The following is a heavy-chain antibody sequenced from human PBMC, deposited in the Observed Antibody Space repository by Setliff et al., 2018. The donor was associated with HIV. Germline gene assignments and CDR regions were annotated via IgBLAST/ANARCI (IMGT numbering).Heavy chain of an antibody. CDR1: GGSINTNYY. J-gene: IGHJ5*02. CDR3: ARHRSYGDYDPNWFDP. V-gene: IGHV4-59*08. Sequence: PSETLSLTCTVSGGSINTNYYWGWIRQPPGKGLEWIGYIFYSVNTNYNPSLKGRVTISVDTSKNQFSLKLNSVTAADTAIYYCARHRSYGDYDPNWFDPWGRGTLVTSPQ. CDR2: IFYSVNT. D-gene: IGHD4-17*01.